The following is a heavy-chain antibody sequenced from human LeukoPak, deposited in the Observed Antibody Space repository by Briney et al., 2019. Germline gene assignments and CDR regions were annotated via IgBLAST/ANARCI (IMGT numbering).Heavy chain of an antibody. J-gene: IGHJ1*01. CDR1: GFTFSSYA. CDR2: IYSGGST. V-gene: IGHV3-66*01. D-gene: IGHD6-6*01. Sequence: GGSLRLSCAASGFTFSSYAMSWVRQAPGKGLEWVSVIYSGGSTFYADSVKGRFTISRDNSKNTLYLQMNSLRAEDTAVYYCASDSSPPEYFQHWGQGTLVTVSS. CDR3: ASDSSPPEYFQH.